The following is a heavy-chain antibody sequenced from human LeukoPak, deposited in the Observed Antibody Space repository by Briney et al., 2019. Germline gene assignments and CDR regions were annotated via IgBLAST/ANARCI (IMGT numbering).Heavy chain of an antibody. D-gene: IGHD6-19*01. CDR2: IIGDGTTI. CDR1: GGMFSDFY. J-gene: IGHJ1*01. Sequence: GGSLRLSCVASGGMFSDFYMSWIRQAPRKGLEWISYIIGDGTTIYNADSVKGRFTISRDNATKSLYLQMNSLRAEDTAVYYCAGDRRGGIGVAPAAFFHHWGQGTLVSVSS. V-gene: IGHV3-11*01. CDR3: AGDRRGGIGVAPAAFFHH.